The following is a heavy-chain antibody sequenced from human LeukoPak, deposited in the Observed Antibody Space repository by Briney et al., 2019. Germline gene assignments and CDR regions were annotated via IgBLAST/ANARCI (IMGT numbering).Heavy chain of an antibody. CDR2: IYTSGST. D-gene: IGHD4-11*01. CDR3: ARGLKITTLERYYMDV. Sequence: SETLSLTCTVSGGSISSYYWSWIRQPAGKGLEWIGRIYTSGSTNYNPSLKSRVTMSVDTSMNQFSLKLSSVTAAVTAVYYCARGLKITTLERYYMDVWGKGTTVTVSS. V-gene: IGHV4-4*07. J-gene: IGHJ6*03. CDR1: GGSISSYY.